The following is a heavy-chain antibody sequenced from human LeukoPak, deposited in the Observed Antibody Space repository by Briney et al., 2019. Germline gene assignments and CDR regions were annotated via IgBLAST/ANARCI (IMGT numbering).Heavy chain of an antibody. V-gene: IGHV4-34*01. CDR3: ARGFRRTYYYDSSVYPFDY. CDR1: GGSFSGYY. CDR2: INHSGST. D-gene: IGHD3-22*01. Sequence: ASETPSLTCAVYGGSFSGYYWSWIRQPPGKGLEWIGEINHSGSTNYNPSLKSRVTISVDTSKNQFSLKLSSVTAADTAVYYCARGFRRTYYYDSSVYPFDYWGQGTLVTVSS. J-gene: IGHJ4*02.